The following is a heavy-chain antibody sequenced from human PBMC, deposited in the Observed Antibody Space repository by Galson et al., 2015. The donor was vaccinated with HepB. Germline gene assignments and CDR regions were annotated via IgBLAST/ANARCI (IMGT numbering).Heavy chain of an antibody. CDR1: GFTFSDYY. V-gene: IGHV3-11*06. J-gene: IGHJ4*02. D-gene: IGHD3-10*01. CDR3: ARSGDIWFGENTDY. CDR2: ISSSSSYT. Sequence: SLRLSCAASGFTFSDYYMSWIRQAPGKGLEWVSYISSSSSYTNYADSVKGRFTISRDNAKNSLYLQMNSLRAEDTAVYYCARSGDIWFGENTDYWGQGTLVTVSS.